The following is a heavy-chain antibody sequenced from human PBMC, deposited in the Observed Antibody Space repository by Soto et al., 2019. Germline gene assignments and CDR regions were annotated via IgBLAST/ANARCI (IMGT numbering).Heavy chain of an antibody. D-gene: IGHD6-13*01. CDR3: ARDFGIAAAVRDY. Sequence: ASVKVSCKASGYTFTGYYMHWVRQAPGQGLEWMGIISPSGGSTSYAQKFQGRVTMTRDTSTSTVYMELSSLRSEDTAVYYCARDFGIAAAVRDYWGQGTLVTVSS. CDR2: ISPSGGST. J-gene: IGHJ4*02. V-gene: IGHV1-46*01. CDR1: GYTFTGYY.